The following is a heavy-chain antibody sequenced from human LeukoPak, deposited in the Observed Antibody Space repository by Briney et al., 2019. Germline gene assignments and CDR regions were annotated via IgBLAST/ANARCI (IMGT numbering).Heavy chain of an antibody. CDR1: GFTFYDYA. J-gene: IGHJ1*01. Sequence: GGSLRLSCVASGFTFYDYAMHWVRHGPGRGLEWVSGINWNGGSIAYADSVKGRFTISRDNAKNSVYLQMNSLRAEDTALYYCAKDVGVATSKYFQHWGQGTLVTVSS. CDR2: INWNGGSI. CDR3: AKDVGVATSKYFQH. V-gene: IGHV3-9*01. D-gene: IGHD2-15*01.